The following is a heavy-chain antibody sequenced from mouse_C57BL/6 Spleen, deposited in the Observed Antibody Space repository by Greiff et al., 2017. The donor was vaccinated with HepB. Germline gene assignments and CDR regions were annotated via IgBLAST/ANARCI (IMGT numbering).Heavy chain of an antibody. CDR3: ARSDGSSYFDY. Sequence: QVQLKQSGAELVRPGSSVKLSCKASGYTFTSYWMHWVKQRPIQGLEWIGNIDPSDSETHYNQKFKDKATLTVDKSSSTAYMQLSSLTSEDSAVYYCARSDGSSYFDYWGQGTTLTVSS. V-gene: IGHV1-52*01. CDR2: IDPSDSET. CDR1: GYTFTSYW. D-gene: IGHD1-1*01. J-gene: IGHJ2*01.